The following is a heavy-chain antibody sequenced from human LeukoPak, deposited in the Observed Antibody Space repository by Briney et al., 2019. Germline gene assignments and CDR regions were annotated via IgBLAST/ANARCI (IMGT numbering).Heavy chain of an antibody. CDR1: GYTLTSYD. CDR2: MNPNSGKT. CDR3: SRVTYDSSGYYYFDY. J-gene: IGHJ4*02. V-gene: IGHV1-8*01. Sequence: ASVKVSCKASGYTLTSYDINWVRQATGQGLEWMGWMNPNSGKTGYAQKFQGRVTMTRNTSISTAYMELSSLRSEDTAVYYCSRVTYDSSGYYYFDYWGQGTLVTVSS. D-gene: IGHD3-22*01.